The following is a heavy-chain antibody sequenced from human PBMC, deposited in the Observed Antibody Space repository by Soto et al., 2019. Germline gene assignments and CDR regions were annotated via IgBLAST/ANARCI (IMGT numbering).Heavy chain of an antibody. CDR2: IYYSGST. J-gene: IGHJ4*02. CDR3: ARAVCSGGSCYWAFDY. V-gene: IGHV4-30-4*01. D-gene: IGHD2-15*01. Sequence: SETLSLTCTVSGGSISSGDYYWSWIRQPPGKGLEWIGYIYYSGSTYYNPSLKSRVTISVDTSKNQFSLKLSSVTAADAAVYYCARAVCSGGSCYWAFDYWGQGTLVTSPQ. CDR1: GGSISSGDYY.